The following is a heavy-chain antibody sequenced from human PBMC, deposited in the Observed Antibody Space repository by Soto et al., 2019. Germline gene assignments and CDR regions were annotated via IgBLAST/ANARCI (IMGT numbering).Heavy chain of an antibody. Sequence: GGSLRLSCVASGFSIRSYWMHWVRQAPGKGLVWVSRISADGTSTSFTDSVTGRFTISRDNAKNTLYLQMNSLRAEDTAVYYCARGSNHFDYWGQGTLVTVSS. CDR3: ARGSNHFDY. J-gene: IGHJ4*02. V-gene: IGHV3-74*01. D-gene: IGHD4-4*01. CDR1: GFSIRSYW. CDR2: ISADGTST.